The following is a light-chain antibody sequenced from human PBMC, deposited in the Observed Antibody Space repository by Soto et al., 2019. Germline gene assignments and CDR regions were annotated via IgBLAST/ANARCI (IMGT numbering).Light chain of an antibody. CDR2: DVS. Sequence: QSVLTQPASVSGSPGQSITISCTGTSSDVGGYNYVSWYQQHPGKAPKLMIYDVSDRPSGVSNRFSGSKSGNTASLTISGLQAEDEAHYYCSSYTSTSTYVVFGGGTKVTVL. CDR1: SSDVGGYNY. J-gene: IGLJ2*01. V-gene: IGLV2-14*01. CDR3: SSYTSTSTYVV.